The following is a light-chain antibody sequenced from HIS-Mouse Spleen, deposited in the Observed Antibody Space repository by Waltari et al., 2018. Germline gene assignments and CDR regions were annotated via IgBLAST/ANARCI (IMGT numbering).Light chain of an antibody. CDR3: QPLNSYPPP. CDR1: QGISSY. J-gene: IGKJ1*01. CDR2: AAS. Sequence: DIQLTQSPSFLSASVGDRVTITSRASQGISSYLAWYQQTPGKAPKPLIYAASTLQSGVPSTFCGSRSGTESTLTISTLQPEDFATYYCQPLNSYPPPFGQGTKVEIK. V-gene: IGKV1-9*01.